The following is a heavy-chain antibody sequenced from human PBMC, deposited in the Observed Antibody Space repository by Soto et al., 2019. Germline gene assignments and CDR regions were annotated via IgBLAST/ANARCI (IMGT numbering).Heavy chain of an antibody. Sequence: QVQLVESGGGVVQPGRSLRLSCAASGFTFSSYGMHWVRQAPGKGLEWVAVIWSDGSNSYYADSVKGRFTISRDNSKNTLYLQMNSLRAEDTAVYYCASLSSTVTDPFDYWGQGTLVSVSS. CDR3: ASLSSTVTDPFDY. CDR1: GFTFSSYG. V-gene: IGHV3-33*01. J-gene: IGHJ4*02. CDR2: IWSDGSNS. D-gene: IGHD4-17*01.